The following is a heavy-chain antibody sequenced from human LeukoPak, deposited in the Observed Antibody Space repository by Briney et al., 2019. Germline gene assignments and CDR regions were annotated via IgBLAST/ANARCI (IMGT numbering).Heavy chain of an antibody. CDR1: GFSFIDFA. CDR2: IRYDGSNK. D-gene: IGHD3-22*01. Sequence: GGSLRLSCSASGFSFIDFAMHWVRQAPGKGLEWVAFIRYDGSNKYYADSVKGRFTISRDNSKNTLYLQMNSLRAEDTAVYYCAKDGYDSSGYYPDYWGQGTLVTVSS. V-gene: IGHV3-30*02. CDR3: AKDGYDSSGYYPDY. J-gene: IGHJ4*02.